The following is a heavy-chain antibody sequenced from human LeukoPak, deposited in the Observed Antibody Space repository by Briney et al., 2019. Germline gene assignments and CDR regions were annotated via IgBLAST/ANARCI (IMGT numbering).Heavy chain of an antibody. Sequence: GGSLRLSCAASGFTFSSYGMHWVRQAPGKGLEWVAVIAYDGSNNYYADSVKGRFTISRDNAKNSLYLQMNGLSAEDTAVYYCAREARFGELSLNYWGQGTRVTVSS. J-gene: IGHJ4*02. CDR1: GFTFSSYG. CDR2: IAYDGSNN. V-gene: IGHV3-30*03. CDR3: AREARFGELSLNY. D-gene: IGHD3-16*02.